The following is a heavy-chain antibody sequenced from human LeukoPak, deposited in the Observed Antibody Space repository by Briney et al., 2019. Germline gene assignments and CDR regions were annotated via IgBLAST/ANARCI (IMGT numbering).Heavy chain of an antibody. V-gene: IGHV1-18*01. CDR1: GYTFTSYG. CDR2: ISAYNGNT. CDR3: ARDPHPRSGTDY. Sequence: VASVKVSCKASGYTFTSYGISWVRRAPGQGLEWMGWISAYNGNTNYAQKLQGRVTMTTDTSTNTAYMELRSLRSDDTAMYYCARDPHPRSGTDYWGQGTLVTVSS. D-gene: IGHD2-15*01. J-gene: IGHJ4*02.